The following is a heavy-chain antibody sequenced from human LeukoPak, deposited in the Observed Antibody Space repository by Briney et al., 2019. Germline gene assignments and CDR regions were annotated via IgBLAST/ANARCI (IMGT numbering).Heavy chain of an antibody. J-gene: IGHJ4*02. CDR2: IYYSGST. Sequence: PSETLSLTCTVSGGSISSYYWSWIRQPPGKGLEWIGYIYYSGSTNYNPSLKSRVTISVDTSKNQFSLKLSSVTAADTAVYYCARGGKHYYDSSGYSYWGQGTLVTVSS. CDR1: GGSISSYY. CDR3: ARGGKHYYDSSGYSY. D-gene: IGHD3-22*01. V-gene: IGHV4-59*01.